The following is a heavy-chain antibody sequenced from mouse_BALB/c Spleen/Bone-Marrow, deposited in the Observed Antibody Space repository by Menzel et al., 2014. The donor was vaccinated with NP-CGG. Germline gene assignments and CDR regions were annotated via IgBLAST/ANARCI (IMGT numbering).Heavy chain of an antibody. J-gene: IGHJ4*01. D-gene: IGHD2-2*01. CDR1: GFTFNNYA. Sequence: EVKLMESGGGLVKPGGSLKLSCAASGFTFNNYAMSWVRQTPDKRLEWVASISSGGDTFYSDTVKVRFTISGDSARNILYLQMSSLRSEDTALYYCARGLYYGFEGYAMDYWGQGTSVTVSS. CDR2: ISSGGDT. V-gene: IGHV5-6-5*01. CDR3: ARGLYYGFEGYAMDY.